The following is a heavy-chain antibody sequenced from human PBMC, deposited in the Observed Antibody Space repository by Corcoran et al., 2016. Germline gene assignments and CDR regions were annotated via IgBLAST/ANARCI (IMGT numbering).Heavy chain of an antibody. D-gene: IGHD6-13*01. J-gene: IGHJ6*02. CDR2: ISSSSSYI. CDR3: ARVLPYSSSGGDYYYYYYGMDV. Sequence: EVQLVESGGGLVKPGGSLRLSCAASGFTFSSYSMNWVRQAPGKGLEWVSSISSSSSYIYYADSVKGRFTISRDNAKNSLYLQMNSLRAEDTAVYYGARVLPYSSSGGDYYYYYYGMDVWGQGTTVTVSS. CDR1: GFTFSSYS. V-gene: IGHV3-21*01.